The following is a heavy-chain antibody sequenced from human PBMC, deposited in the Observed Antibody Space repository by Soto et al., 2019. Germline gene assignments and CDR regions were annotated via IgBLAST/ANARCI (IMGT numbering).Heavy chain of an antibody. Sequence: EVQLVESGGGLVQPGGSLRLSCAASGFTFSEHYMDWVRQAPGKGLEWVGRVKNKANSYTTEYAASVKGRCTISRDDSRNLLFLQMNSLKTDDTALYYCTRVRLGAPTRYIDYWGQGALVTVSS. CDR1: GFTFSEHY. J-gene: IGHJ4*02. CDR2: VKNKANSYTT. CDR3: TRVRLGAPTRYIDY. D-gene: IGHD2-15*01. V-gene: IGHV3-72*01.